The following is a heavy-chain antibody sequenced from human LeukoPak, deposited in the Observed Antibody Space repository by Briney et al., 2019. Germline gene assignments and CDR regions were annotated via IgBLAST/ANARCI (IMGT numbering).Heavy chain of an antibody. Sequence: SLRLSCAASGFTFDDYAMHWVRQAPGKGLEWVSGISWNSGSIGYADSVKGRFTISRDNAKNSLYLQMNSLRAEDTALYYCAKDGGSGVGEFLYFDYWGQGTLVTVSS. D-gene: IGHD3-10*01. V-gene: IGHV3-9*01. CDR1: GFTFDDYA. CDR2: ISWNSGSI. CDR3: AKDGGSGVGEFLYFDY. J-gene: IGHJ4*02.